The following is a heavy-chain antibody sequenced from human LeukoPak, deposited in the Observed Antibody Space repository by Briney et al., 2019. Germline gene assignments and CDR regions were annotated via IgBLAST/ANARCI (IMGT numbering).Heavy chain of an antibody. V-gene: IGHV3-73*01. D-gene: IGHD2-15*01. CDR3: TGAIQGDCNGGSCLD. CDR1: GLRFSGSA. CDR2: IIRRDYNYVT. Sequence: GGPLRLSCAASGLRFSGSAMLWVRQASGKGRVGVGRIIRRDYNYVTRYAESVIGRFTISRDDSKNTAYLQMNSLKTEATAVYYCTGAIQGDCNGGSCLDWGQGTLVTVSS. J-gene: IGHJ4*02.